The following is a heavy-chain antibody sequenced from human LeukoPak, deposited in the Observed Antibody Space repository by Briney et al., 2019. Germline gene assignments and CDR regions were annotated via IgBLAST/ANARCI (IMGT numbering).Heavy chain of an antibody. CDR2: ISSTSSTI. V-gene: IGHV3-48*04. CDR3: ARGRQEGGYYFDY. Sequence: GGSLRLSCAASGFDFSYYTMNWVRQAPGKGLEWVSYISSTSSTIYYADSVKGRFTISRDNAKNSLYLHMNSLRAEDTAVYYCARGRQEGGYYFDYWGQGTLVTVSS. D-gene: IGHD3-16*01. J-gene: IGHJ4*02. CDR1: GFDFSYYT.